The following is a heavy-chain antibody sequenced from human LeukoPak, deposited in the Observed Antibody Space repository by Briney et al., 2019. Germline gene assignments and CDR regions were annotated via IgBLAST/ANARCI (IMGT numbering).Heavy chain of an antibody. CDR3: ANTYNWNYAAALGGAFDI. V-gene: IGHV3-30*04. J-gene: IGHJ3*02. Sequence: GGSLRLSCAASGFTFSSYAMHWVRQAPGKGLEWVAVISYDGSNKYYADSVKGRFTISRDNSKNTLYLQMNSLRAEDTAVYYCANTYNWNYAAALGGAFDIWGQGTMVTVSS. CDR1: GFTFSSYA. CDR2: ISYDGSNK. D-gene: IGHD1-7*01.